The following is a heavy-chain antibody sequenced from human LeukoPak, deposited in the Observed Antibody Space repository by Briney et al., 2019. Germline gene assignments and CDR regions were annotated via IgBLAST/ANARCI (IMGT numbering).Heavy chain of an antibody. CDR2: ISSNGGST. D-gene: IGHD6-13*01. Sequence: GGSLRRSCAASGFTFSSYAMHWVRQAPGKGLEYVSAISSNGGSTYYANSVKGRFTISRDNSKNTLYLQMGSLRAEDMAVYYCARVGYTSYYYGMDVWGQGTTVTVSS. CDR3: ARVGYTSYYYGMDV. V-gene: IGHV3-64*01. J-gene: IGHJ6*02. CDR1: GFTFSSYA.